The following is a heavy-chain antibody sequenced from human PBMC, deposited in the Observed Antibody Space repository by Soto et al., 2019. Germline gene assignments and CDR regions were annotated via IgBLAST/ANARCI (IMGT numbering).Heavy chain of an antibody. CDR3: ARDLPPVEY. CDR1: GYTFSSYH. J-gene: IGHJ4*02. Sequence: QIQLVQSGAEVKKPGASVKVSCKASGYTFSSYHITWVRQAPGQGLEWMGWISAYNGNTNYAQNLQGRVTMTTDPSTSTAYMELRSLKSDDTAVYYCARDLPPVEYWGQGTLVTVSS. CDR2: ISAYNGNT. V-gene: IGHV1-18*01.